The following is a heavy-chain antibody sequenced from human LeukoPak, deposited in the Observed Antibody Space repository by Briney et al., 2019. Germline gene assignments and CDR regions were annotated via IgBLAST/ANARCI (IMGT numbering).Heavy chain of an antibody. CDR2: IIPILSQV. CDR3: VTGGAYRDAFDI. Sequence: SVKVSCKASGGTFSTYAINWVRQAPGHGLEWMGRIIPILSQVNYAQKFQGRVSITADESTSTAYMDLSSLRSEDTAVYYCVTGGAYRDAFDIWGQGTMVTVSS. CDR1: GGTFSTYA. J-gene: IGHJ3*02. D-gene: IGHD3-10*01. V-gene: IGHV1-69*11.